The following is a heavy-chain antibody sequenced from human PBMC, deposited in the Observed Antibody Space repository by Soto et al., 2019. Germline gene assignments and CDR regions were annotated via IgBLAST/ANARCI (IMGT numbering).Heavy chain of an antibody. Sequence: GASVKVSCKASGGTFSSYAISWVRQAPGQGLEWMGGIIPIFGTANYAQKFQGRVTITADESTSTAYMELSSLRSEDTAVYYCAREYHPRIAADPYYYYYGMDVWGQGTTVTVSS. CDR1: GGTFSSYA. J-gene: IGHJ6*02. V-gene: IGHV1-69*13. CDR2: IIPIFGTA. D-gene: IGHD6-13*01. CDR3: AREYHPRIAADPYYYYYGMDV.